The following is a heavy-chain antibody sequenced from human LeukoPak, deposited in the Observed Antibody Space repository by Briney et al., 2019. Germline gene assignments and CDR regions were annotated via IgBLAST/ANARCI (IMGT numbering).Heavy chain of an antibody. Sequence: GGSLRLSCEASTFTFTPGWMSWVRQAPGKGLEWVAMMKRVGGEKHYVDSVRGRFTISRDNAKNSLYLQMDSLRDEDTAVYYCASLDTAHPSGVHWGQGTLVTVSS. D-gene: IGHD5-18*01. CDR3: ASLDTAHPSGVH. CDR1: TFTFTPGW. CDR2: MKRVGGEK. V-gene: IGHV3-7*01. J-gene: IGHJ4*02.